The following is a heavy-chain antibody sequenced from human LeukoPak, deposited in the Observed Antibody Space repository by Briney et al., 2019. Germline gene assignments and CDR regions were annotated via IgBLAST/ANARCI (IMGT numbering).Heavy chain of an antibody. Sequence: GGSLRLSCAPSGLTFSKAWMSWVRQAPGKGLEWVAAISDSGGSTYYVDSVRGRFTISRDNSKNTLYLQMNSLRAEDTAIYSCARDIRGSGNYGWFDPWGQGTLVTVSS. D-gene: IGHD3-10*01. CDR1: GLTFSKAW. V-gene: IGHV3-23*01. J-gene: IGHJ5*02. CDR2: ISDSGGST. CDR3: ARDIRGSGNYGWFDP.